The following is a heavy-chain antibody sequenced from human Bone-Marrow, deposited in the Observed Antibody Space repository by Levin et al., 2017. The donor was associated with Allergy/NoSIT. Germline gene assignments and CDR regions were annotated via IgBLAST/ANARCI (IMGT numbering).Heavy chain of an antibody. V-gene: IGHV3-53*01. J-gene: IGHJ6*02. CDR3: ARDPSIAAAGTGYYYGMDV. Sequence: GGSLRLSCAASGFTISSNYMSWVRQAPGKGLEWVSVIYSGGSTYYADSVKGRFTISRDNSKNTLYLQMNSLRAEDTAVYYCARDPSIAAAGTGYYYGMDVWGQGTTVTVSS. D-gene: IGHD6-13*01. CDR2: IYSGGST. CDR1: GFTISSNY.